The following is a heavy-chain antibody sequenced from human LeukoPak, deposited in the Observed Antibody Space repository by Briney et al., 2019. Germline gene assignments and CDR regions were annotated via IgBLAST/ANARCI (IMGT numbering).Heavy chain of an antibody. V-gene: IGHV3-23*01. CDR2: VTNGGTT. CDR3: AKTIRTYGDYHTLDY. Sequence: PGGSLRLSCTASGLTFRSHTMNWVRQAPGKGLEYISSVTNGGTTYYADSVKGRFTISRDNSKNTLYLQMNSLRPEDSATYYCAKTIRTYGDYHTLDYWGQGTLVTVSS. D-gene: IGHD4-17*01. J-gene: IGHJ4*02. CDR1: GLTFRSHT.